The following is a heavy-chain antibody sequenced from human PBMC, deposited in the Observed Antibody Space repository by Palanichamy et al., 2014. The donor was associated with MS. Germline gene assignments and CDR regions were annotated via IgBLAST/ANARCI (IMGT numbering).Heavy chain of an antibody. CDR3: AKGPPFDP. CDR2: VSHTGGT. CDR1: GGSFSNYY. Sequence: QVQLQQWGAGLLRPSETLSLTCALYGGSFSNYYWSWVRQPPGKGLEWIGEVSHTGGTNYNPSFKSRVTLSINTSNNQLSLKLNSVTAADTGVYYYAKGPPFDPWGQGTLVTVSS. J-gene: IGHJ5*02. V-gene: IGHV4-34*01.